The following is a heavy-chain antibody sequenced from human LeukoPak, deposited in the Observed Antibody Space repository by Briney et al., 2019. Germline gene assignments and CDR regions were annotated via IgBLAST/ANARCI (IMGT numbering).Heavy chain of an antibody. CDR3: ARHSGPSAHIDY. V-gene: IGHV4-59*08. CDR2: IFYSGST. D-gene: IGHD5-12*01. Sequence: KDSETLSLTCTVSGGSISSYYWSWIRQPPGEGLECIGYIFYSGSTNYNPSLKSRVTISVDTSRNQFSLKLISVTAADTAVYYCARHSGPSAHIDYWGQGTLVTVSS. J-gene: IGHJ4*02. CDR1: GGSISSYY.